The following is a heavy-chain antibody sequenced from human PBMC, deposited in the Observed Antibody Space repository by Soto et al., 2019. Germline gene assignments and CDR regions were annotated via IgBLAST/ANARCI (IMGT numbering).Heavy chain of an antibody. V-gene: IGHV3-21*01. J-gene: IGHJ3*02. CDR1: GFNFITFS. Sequence: DVQLVESGGGLVKPGGSLRLSCAASGFNFITFSMNWVRQAPGKGLEWVSSISASSSSIYYAESVKGRFTVSRDNANNSLYLQMNSLTAEDTALYYCVRDAYNRDAFDIGGQGTTVTVSS. CDR3: VRDAYNRDAFDI. CDR2: ISASSSSI. D-gene: IGHD1-20*01.